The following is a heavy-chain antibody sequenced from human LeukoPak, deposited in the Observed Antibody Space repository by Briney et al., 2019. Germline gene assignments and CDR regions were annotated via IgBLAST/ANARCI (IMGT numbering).Heavy chain of an antibody. Sequence: GGSLRLSCAASGFTFDDYAMHWVRQAPGKGLEWVSAISWNGGSIGYADSVKGRFTISRDNAKNSLYLQMNSLRAEDTALYYCAKDLRWFGELSSFGMDVWGQGTTVTVSS. CDR2: ISWNGGSI. CDR3: AKDLRWFGELSSFGMDV. V-gene: IGHV3-9*01. D-gene: IGHD3-10*01. CDR1: GFTFDDYA. J-gene: IGHJ6*02.